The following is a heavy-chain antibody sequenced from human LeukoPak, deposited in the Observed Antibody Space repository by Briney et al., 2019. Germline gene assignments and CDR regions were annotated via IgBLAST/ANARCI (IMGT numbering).Heavy chain of an antibody. CDR2: IYYSGST. D-gene: IGHD4-17*01. V-gene: IGHV4-59*12. CDR3: GAGDSYYFDY. CDR1: GGSIRSYY. J-gene: IGHJ4*02. Sequence: SETLSLTCTVSGGSIRSYYWSWIRQPPGKGLEWIGYIYYSGSTNYNPSLKSRVTISIDKSKNQFSLKMNSVTAADTAIYFCGAGDSYYFDYWGQGTLVTVSS.